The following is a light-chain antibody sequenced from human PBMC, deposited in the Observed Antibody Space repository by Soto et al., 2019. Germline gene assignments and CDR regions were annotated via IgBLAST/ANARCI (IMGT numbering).Light chain of an antibody. CDR1: QSVSSN. J-gene: IGKJ4*01. CDR2: GAS. Sequence: EIVMTQSPATLSVSPGERDTLSCRASQSVSSNLAWYKQKPGQAPRVLIYGASTRATGIPARFSGSGSGTEFTLTISSLQSQDFAVYYCQQYNNWPPLTFGGGTKVEIK. V-gene: IGKV3-15*01. CDR3: QQYNNWPPLT.